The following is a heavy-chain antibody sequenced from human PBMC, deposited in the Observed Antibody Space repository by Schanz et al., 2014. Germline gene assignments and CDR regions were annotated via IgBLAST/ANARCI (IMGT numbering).Heavy chain of an antibody. Sequence: EADLVESGGGLIQRGESLRLSCSASGFSFSSYSMNWVRQAPGKGLEWLSYIDGKSTTVYYADSVKGRFTMSRDNSKNTLYLQMNSLRADDTAVFYCAKGMGYCSGGTCYDYYYYGLDVWGQGTTVTVSS. CDR1: GFSFSSYS. CDR3: AKGMGYCSGGTCYDYYYYGLDV. J-gene: IGHJ6*02. CDR2: IDGKSTTV. D-gene: IGHD2-15*01. V-gene: IGHV3-48*01.